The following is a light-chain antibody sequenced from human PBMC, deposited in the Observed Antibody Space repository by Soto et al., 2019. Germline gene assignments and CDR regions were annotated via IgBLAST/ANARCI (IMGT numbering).Light chain of an antibody. Sequence: DIQMTQSPSSLSASVGDRVTLTCRASQSISLYLNWYQQKPGKAPKLLIYAASSLQSGVPSRFSGSGSGTDFTLTISSLQPEDFQTYYCQQSYSIPLTFGGGTKVEIK. CDR2: AAS. V-gene: IGKV1-39*01. CDR3: QQSYSIPLT. J-gene: IGKJ4*01. CDR1: QSISLY.